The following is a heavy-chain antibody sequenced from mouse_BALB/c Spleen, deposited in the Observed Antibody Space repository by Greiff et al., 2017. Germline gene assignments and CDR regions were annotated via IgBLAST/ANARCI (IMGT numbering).Heavy chain of an antibody. Sequence: VQLKESGPGLVKPSQSLSLTCTVTGYSITSDYAWNWIRQFPGNKLEWMGYISYSGSTSYNPSLKSRISITRDTSKNQFFLQLNSVTTEDTATYYCARSLNWDGFDYWGQGTTLTVSS. J-gene: IGHJ2*01. D-gene: IGHD4-1*01. CDR1: GYSITSDYA. CDR2: ISYSGST. CDR3: ARSLNWDGFDY. V-gene: IGHV3-2*02.